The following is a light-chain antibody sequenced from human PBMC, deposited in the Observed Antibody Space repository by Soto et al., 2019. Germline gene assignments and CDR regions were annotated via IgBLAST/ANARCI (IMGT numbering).Light chain of an antibody. CDR1: QSVSATY. J-gene: IGKJ1*01. CDR2: GAS. Sequence: EVVLTQSPGTLSLSPGERATLSCRASQSVSATYVAWYQQKLGQAPRLLIYGASSRATGIPGRCSGSGSGTDITITISRLEPDDFASYYWQQYSSSPRTFGQGTKVEIK. V-gene: IGKV3-20*01. CDR3: QQYSSSPRT.